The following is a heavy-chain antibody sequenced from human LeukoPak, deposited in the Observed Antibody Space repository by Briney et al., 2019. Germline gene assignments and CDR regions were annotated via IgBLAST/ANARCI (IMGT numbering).Heavy chain of an antibody. CDR2: IYYSGST. Sequence: SETLSLTCTVSGGSISSYYGSWIRQPPGKGLEWIGYIYYSGSTNYNPSLKSRVTISVDTSKNQFSLKLSSVTAADTAVYYCARVRTQLRYFDWLYFDYWGQGTLVTVSS. D-gene: IGHD3-9*01. J-gene: IGHJ4*02. CDR3: ARVRTQLRYFDWLYFDY. V-gene: IGHV4-59*01. CDR1: GGSISSYY.